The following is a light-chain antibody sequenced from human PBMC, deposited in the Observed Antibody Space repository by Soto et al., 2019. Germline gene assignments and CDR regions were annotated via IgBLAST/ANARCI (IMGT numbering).Light chain of an antibody. J-gene: IGKJ1*01. CDR2: QAS. CDR1: QTISSW. Sequence: DIQSIQSASTLSGCVADTVTITFRASQTISSWLAWYQQKPGKDPNLLIYQASTLKSGVPSRFSGSGSGTEFTLTISSLQPDDFATYSCQHYNSYSEAFGQGTKVDIK. V-gene: IGKV1-5*03. CDR3: QHYNSYSEA.